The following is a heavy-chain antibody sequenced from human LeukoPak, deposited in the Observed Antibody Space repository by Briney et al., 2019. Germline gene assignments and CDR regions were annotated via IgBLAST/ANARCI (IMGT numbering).Heavy chain of an antibody. V-gene: IGHV4-59*01. CDR3: ARAAYCGGDCYDWYFDL. CDR2: IYYSGST. J-gene: IGHJ2*01. Sequence: LETLSLTCTVSGGSISSYYWSWIRRPPGKGLEWIGYIYYSGSTNYNPSLESRVTISVDTSKNQFSLKLSSVTAADTAVYYCARAAYCGGDCYDWYFDLWGRGTLVTVSS. D-gene: IGHD2-21*02. CDR1: GGSISSYY.